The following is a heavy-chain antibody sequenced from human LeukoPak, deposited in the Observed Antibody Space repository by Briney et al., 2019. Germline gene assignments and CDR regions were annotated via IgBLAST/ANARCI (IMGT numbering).Heavy chain of an antibody. V-gene: IGHV1-18*01. J-gene: IGHJ4*02. CDR1: GYTFTSYG. CDR2: ISAYNGNT. Sequence: GASVKVSCKASGYTFTSYGISWVRQAPGQGLEWMGWISAYNGNTNYAQKLQGRVTMTTDTSTSTAYMELRSLRSDDTAVYYCARAPSIFGVVTPDPPDYWGQGTLVTVSS. D-gene: IGHD3-3*01. CDR3: ARAPSIFGVVTPDPPDY.